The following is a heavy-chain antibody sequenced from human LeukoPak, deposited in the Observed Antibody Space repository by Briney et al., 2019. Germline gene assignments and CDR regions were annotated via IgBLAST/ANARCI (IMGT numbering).Heavy chain of an antibody. V-gene: IGHV3-7*01. CDR2: IKQDGSEK. CDR1: GFTFSSYW. CDR3: ARGPRYYYDSSGYYFLDY. D-gene: IGHD3-22*01. J-gene: IGHJ4*02. Sequence: GGSLRLSCAASGFTFSSYWMSWVRQAPGKGLEWVANIKQDGSEKYYVDSVKGRFTISRDNAKNSLYLQMNSLRTEDTAVYYCARGPRYYYDSSGYYFLDYWGQGTLVTVSS.